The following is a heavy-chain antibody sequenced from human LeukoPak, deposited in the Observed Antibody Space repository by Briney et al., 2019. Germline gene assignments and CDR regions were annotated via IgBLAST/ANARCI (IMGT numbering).Heavy chain of an antibody. CDR2: IYSGGST. D-gene: IGHD1-1*01. V-gene: IGHV3-66*01. CDR3: AKERRGTTAFDI. J-gene: IGHJ3*02. CDR1: GFTFSIYS. Sequence: GGSLRLSCAASGFTFSIYSMNWVRQAPGKGLEWVSVIYSGGSTYYADSVKGRFTISRDNSKNTLYLQMNSLRAEDTAVYYCAKERRGTTAFDIWGQGTMVTVSS.